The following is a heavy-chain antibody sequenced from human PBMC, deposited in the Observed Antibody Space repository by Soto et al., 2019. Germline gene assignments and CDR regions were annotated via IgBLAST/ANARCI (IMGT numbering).Heavy chain of an antibody. CDR3: AKHNWVIDY. J-gene: IGHJ4*02. CDR1: GYKFANFW. CDR2: IYPGDSDT. Sequence: EVQLEQSGAEVKKTGESLKISCKTSGYKFANFWIGWVRQKPGKGLEWMGIIYPGDSDTKYNPSVKGQVTISADRSINTVYLQWDSLTASDTAMYYCAKHNWVIDYWGQGTPVSVSS. V-gene: IGHV5-51*01. D-gene: IGHD7-27*01.